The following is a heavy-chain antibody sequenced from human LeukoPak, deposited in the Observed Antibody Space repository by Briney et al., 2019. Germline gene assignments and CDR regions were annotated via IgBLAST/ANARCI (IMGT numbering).Heavy chain of an antibody. CDR3: ARSGDSSGYYYGERY. CDR2: IISILGTT. CDR1: GGTLSSYA. Sequence: SVKVSCKASGGTLSSYAISWVRQAPGQGLEWMGGIISILGTTKYAQKFQGRVTITADESTSTAYMELSSLRSEDTAVYYCARSGDSSGYYYGERYWGQGTLVTVSS. D-gene: IGHD3-22*01. J-gene: IGHJ4*02. V-gene: IGHV1-69*13.